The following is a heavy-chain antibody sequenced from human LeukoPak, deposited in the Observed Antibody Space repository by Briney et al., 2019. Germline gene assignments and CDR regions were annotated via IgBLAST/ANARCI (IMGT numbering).Heavy chain of an antibody. CDR3: ARTTMVRGRRLDY. Sequence: GGSLRLSCAASGFTFSSYEMNWVRQAPGKGLEWVSYISSSGSTIYYADSVKGRFTISRDNAKNSLYLQINSLRAEDTAVYYCARTTMVRGRRLDYWGQGTLVTVSS. V-gene: IGHV3-48*03. J-gene: IGHJ4*02. CDR1: GFTFSSYE. D-gene: IGHD3-10*01. CDR2: ISSSGSTI.